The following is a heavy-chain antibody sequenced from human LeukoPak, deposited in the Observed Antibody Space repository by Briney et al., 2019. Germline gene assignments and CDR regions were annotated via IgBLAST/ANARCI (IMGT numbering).Heavy chain of an antibody. CDR1: GFSFSSYG. Sequence: PGRSLRLSCAASGFSFSSYGMHWVRQAPGKGLEWVAVIWYDGSNKYYADSVKGRFTISRDNAKNTLYLQMNSLRDDDTAVYYCARDSRTSGWYGPASWGQGTLVTVSS. CDR2: IWYDGSNK. CDR3: ARDSRTSGWYGPAS. D-gene: IGHD6-19*01. J-gene: IGHJ5*02. V-gene: IGHV3-33*01.